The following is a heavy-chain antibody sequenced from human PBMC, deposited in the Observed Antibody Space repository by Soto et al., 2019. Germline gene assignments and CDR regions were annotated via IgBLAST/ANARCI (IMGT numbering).Heavy chain of an antibody. CDR1: GYTFTTYW. V-gene: IGHV5-51*07. CDR2: IYPGDSDT. Sequence: GESLKISCKGSGYTFTTYWIAWVHQMPGKGLEWMGIIYPGDSDTRYSPSFQGQVTISADKSISTAYLQWSSLKASDTAMYYCARRDLRSYYDSSGYYSYWGQGTLVTVSS. CDR3: ARRDLRSYYDSSGYYSY. D-gene: IGHD3-22*01. J-gene: IGHJ4*02.